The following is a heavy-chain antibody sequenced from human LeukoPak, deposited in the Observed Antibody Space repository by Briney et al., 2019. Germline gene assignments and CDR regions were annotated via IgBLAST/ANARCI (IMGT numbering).Heavy chain of an antibody. D-gene: IGHD5-12*01. Sequence: GGSLRLSCAASGFTFSGNYMSWVRQAPGKGLEWVSVIYSGGSTYYSDSVKGRFTISRDNSKNTLYLQMNSLRAEDTAVYYCAREIIDIVATIYFDYWGQGTLVTVSS. J-gene: IGHJ4*02. CDR2: IYSGGST. V-gene: IGHV3-53*01. CDR3: AREIIDIVATIYFDY. CDR1: GFTFSGNY.